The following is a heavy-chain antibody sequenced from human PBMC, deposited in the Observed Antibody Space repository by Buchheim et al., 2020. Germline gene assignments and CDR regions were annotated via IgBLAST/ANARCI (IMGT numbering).Heavy chain of an antibody. CDR2: IWYDGSNK. CDR1: GFTFSSYG. V-gene: IGHV3-33*01. Sequence: QVQLVESGGGVVQPGRSLRLSCAASGFTFSSYGMHWVRQAPGKGLEWVAVIWYDGSNKYYADSVKGRFTISRDNSKNTLYLQMNSLRAEDTAVYYCARDLTGNWYYYCGMDVWGQGTT. J-gene: IGHJ6*02. D-gene: IGHD1-14*01. CDR3: ARDLTGNWYYYCGMDV.